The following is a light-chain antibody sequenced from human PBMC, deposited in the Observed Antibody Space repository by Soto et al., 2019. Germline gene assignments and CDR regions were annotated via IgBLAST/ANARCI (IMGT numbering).Light chain of an antibody. V-gene: IGLV2-14*01. J-gene: IGLJ3*02. Sequence: QSALTQPASVSGSPGQSITISCTGTSSDVGGYNSVSWYQQHPGKAPKLMIYDVSNRPSGVSNRFSGSKSGNTASLTISGLQAEDEADYYCSSYTSSSTRVFGGGTKLPVL. CDR2: DVS. CDR3: SSYTSSSTRV. CDR1: SSDVGGYNS.